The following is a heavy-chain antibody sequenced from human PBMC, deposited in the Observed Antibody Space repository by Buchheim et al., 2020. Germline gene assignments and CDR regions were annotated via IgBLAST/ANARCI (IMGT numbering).Heavy chain of an antibody. CDR1: GFTFSSYG. D-gene: IGHD3-16*01. J-gene: IGHJ5*02. CDR3: AKEGGESWFDP. Sequence: QVQLVESGGGVVQPGRSLRLSCAASGFTFSSYGMHWVRQAPGKGLEWVAVISYDGSNKYYADSVKGRFTISRDNSKNTLYLQMNSLRAEDTAVYYCAKEGGESWFDPWGQGTL. V-gene: IGHV3-30*18. CDR2: ISYDGSNK.